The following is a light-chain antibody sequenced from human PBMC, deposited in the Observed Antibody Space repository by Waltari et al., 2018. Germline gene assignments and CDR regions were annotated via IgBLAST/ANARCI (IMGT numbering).Light chain of an antibody. J-gene: IGLJ1*01. V-gene: IGLV3-19*01. CDR3: NSRDSRGHPLV. CDR2: GKN. Sequence: SSELTQDPVVSVALGQTVRIPCQGDSLSYYYANWYQQKPGQAPVLVMYGKNNRPSGIPDRFSGSYSETTASLIITGAQAEDEGDYYCNSRDSRGHPLVFGTGTKVTVL. CDR1: SLSYYY.